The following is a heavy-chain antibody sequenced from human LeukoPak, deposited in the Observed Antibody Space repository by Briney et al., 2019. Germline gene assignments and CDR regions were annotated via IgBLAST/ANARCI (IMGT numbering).Heavy chain of an antibody. CDR2: INAGNGNT. Sequence: GASVKVSCKASGYTFTSNGVHWVRQAPGQGLEWMGWINAGNGNTKYSQKFQGRVTVSRDTSASTAYMELSSLRSEDTAVYYCVKSGSWNYYGMDVWGQGTTVTVS. J-gene: IGHJ6*02. CDR1: GYTFTSNG. V-gene: IGHV1-3*01. CDR3: VKSGSWNYYGMDV. D-gene: IGHD1-26*01.